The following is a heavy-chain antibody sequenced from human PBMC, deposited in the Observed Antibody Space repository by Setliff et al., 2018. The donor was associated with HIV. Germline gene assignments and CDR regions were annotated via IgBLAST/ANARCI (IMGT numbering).Heavy chain of an antibody. Sequence: GGSLRLSCAASGFTFSSKGMHWVRQAPGKGLEWVSSISSRSTYIYYAESVKGRFTISRDNAKNSLYLQMNSLRAEDTAVYYCARDRIDIISDEPRDAFDIWGQGTMVTVSS. CDR1: GFTFSSKG. D-gene: IGHD2-15*01. V-gene: IGHV3-21*01. J-gene: IGHJ3*02. CDR2: ISSRSTYI. CDR3: ARDRIDIISDEPRDAFDI.